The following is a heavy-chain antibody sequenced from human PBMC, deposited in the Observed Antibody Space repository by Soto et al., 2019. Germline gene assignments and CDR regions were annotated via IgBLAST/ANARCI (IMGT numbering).Heavy chain of an antibody. V-gene: IGHV4-31*03. Sequence: QVQLQESGPGLVKPSQTLSLICTVSGASISSRTDYWTWVRQHPGEGLEWIGYFYDSGTTHYNPSLKSRVTISVDTSKNHVSLNMRSVTAADTAVYFCASSSVGFGDLKSWGQGTLVVVSS. D-gene: IGHD3-10*01. CDR1: GASISSRTDY. CDR3: ASSSVGFGDLKS. CDR2: FYDSGTT. J-gene: IGHJ4*02.